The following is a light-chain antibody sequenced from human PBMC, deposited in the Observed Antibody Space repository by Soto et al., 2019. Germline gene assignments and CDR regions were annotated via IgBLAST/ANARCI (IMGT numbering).Light chain of an antibody. CDR2: DAS. CDR1: QSVSSY. V-gene: IGKV3-11*01. CDR3: QQHSNWPSIT. Sequence: EIVLTQSPATLSLSPGERATLSCRASQSVSSYLAWYQQKPGQAPRLLIYDASNRATGIPARFSGSGSGTDFTLTISSLEPEDFAVDYCQQHSNWPSITFGQGTRLEIK. J-gene: IGKJ5*01.